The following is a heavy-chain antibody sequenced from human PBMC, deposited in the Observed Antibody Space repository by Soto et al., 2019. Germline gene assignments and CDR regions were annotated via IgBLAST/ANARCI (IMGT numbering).Heavy chain of an antibody. CDR3: ARTYGGNTFDY. CDR2: IYYSGST. CDR1: GGSISSYY. V-gene: IGHV4-59*01. Sequence: QVQLQESGPGLVKPSETLSLTCTVSGGSISSYYWSWIRQPPGKGLEWIGYIYYSGSTNYNPSLKNRVTISVDTSKNQFSLKLSSVTAADTAVYYCARTYGGNTFDYWGQGTLVTVSS. D-gene: IGHD4-17*01. J-gene: IGHJ4*02.